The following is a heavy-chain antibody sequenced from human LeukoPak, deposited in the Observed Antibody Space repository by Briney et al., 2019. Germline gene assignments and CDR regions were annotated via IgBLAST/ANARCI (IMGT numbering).Heavy chain of an antibody. V-gene: IGHV1-2*02. CDR3: ARWLQSFDY. D-gene: IGHD5-24*01. Sequence: ASVKVPCKVSGYTFIGYSLHWVRQAPGQGLEWMGWINPNSGNINYAQKFQGRVTMTRDTSISTVYMELSKLGSDNTAVYYCARWLQSFDYWGQGTLVTVSS. CDR2: INPNSGNI. J-gene: IGHJ4*02. CDR1: GYTFIGYS.